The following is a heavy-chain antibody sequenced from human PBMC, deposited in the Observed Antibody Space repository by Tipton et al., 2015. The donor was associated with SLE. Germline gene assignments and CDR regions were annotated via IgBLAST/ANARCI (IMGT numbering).Heavy chain of an antibody. J-gene: IGHJ4*02. CDR3: ARSMLTTKRVFDY. D-gene: IGHD3-16*01. Sequence: GLVKPSETLSLTCTVSGGSMNDYYWSWIRQPPGKGLEWIGYIYYTGSSNHNPSLKGRVTMSVDTSKNQFPLSVNSVTAADTAVYYCARSMLTTKRVFDYWGQGTLVTVSS. CDR1: GGSMNDYY. V-gene: IGHV4-59*01. CDR2: IYYTGSS.